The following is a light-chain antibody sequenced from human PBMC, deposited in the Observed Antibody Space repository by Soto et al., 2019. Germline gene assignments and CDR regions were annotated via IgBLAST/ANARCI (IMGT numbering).Light chain of an antibody. J-gene: IGKJ4*01. Sequence: EIVLSQSPGTLSLSPGERATLSCRASQSLSSGYLAWYQQKPGQAPRLLIYGASTRATGIPARFSGSGSGTEFTLTISSLQSEDFAVYYCQQYTSLTFGGGTKVDIK. V-gene: IGKV3-15*01. CDR2: GAS. CDR1: QSLSSGY. CDR3: QQYTSLT.